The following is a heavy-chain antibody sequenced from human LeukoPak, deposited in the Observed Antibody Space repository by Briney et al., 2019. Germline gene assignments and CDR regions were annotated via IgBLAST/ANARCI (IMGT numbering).Heavy chain of an antibody. CDR3: ARPYPSLPNGFAT. CDR1: GFIFSKYW. CDR2: INSDVSTT. V-gene: IGHV3-74*01. Sequence: RGSLRLSCAASGFIFSKYWMHWVRQAPGKGLVWVSCINSDVSTTDYADSVKGRFNISKDNAKNTVYLQMNSLRAEDTALYYCARPYPSLPNGFATWGQGTMVTVAS. J-gene: IGHJ3*02.